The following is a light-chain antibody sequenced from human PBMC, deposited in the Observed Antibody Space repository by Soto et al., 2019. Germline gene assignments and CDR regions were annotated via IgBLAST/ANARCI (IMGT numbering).Light chain of an antibody. Sequence: QPVLTQSPSASASLGASVKLTCTLTSGHSSDAIAWHRQQPDKGPRFLMKVNNDGSHSKGDGIPDRFSGSSSGAERSLTISXLQSEDEADYYCQTWDSAIQVFGGGTKVTVL. V-gene: IGLV4-69*01. CDR3: QTWDSAIQV. CDR2: VNNDGSH. CDR1: SGHSSDA. J-gene: IGLJ2*01.